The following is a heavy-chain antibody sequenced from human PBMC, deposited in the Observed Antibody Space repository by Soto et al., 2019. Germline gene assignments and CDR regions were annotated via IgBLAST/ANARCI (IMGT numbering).Heavy chain of an antibody. CDR3: ARHYYYDSSGYYLGGAFDI. J-gene: IGHJ3*02. CDR1: GGSISSSSYY. CDR2: IYYSGST. D-gene: IGHD3-22*01. Sequence: QLQLQESGPGLVKPSETLSLTCTVSGGSISSSSYYWGWIRQPPGKGLEWIGSIYYSGSTYYNPSLKSRVTLSVDTSKNQFSLKLSSVTAADTAVYYCARHYYYDSSGYYLGGAFDIWGQGTMVTVSS. V-gene: IGHV4-39*01.